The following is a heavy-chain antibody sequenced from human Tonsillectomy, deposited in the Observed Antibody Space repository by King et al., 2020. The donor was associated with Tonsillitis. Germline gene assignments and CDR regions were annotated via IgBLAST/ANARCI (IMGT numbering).Heavy chain of an antibody. V-gene: IGHV4-34*01. CDR1: GASFSRYY. CDR3: AGGGVYCGGDCYVDY. J-gene: IGHJ4*02. Sequence: VQLQQWGAGLLKPSETLSLTCGVYGASFSRYYWSWIRQPPGKGLEWIGEINHSGSTNYNPSLKSRVTISVDASKQQFSVNLSSVTAADTAVYYCAGGGVYCGGDCYVDYWGQGSLVTVSS. D-gene: IGHD2-21*01. CDR2: INHSGST.